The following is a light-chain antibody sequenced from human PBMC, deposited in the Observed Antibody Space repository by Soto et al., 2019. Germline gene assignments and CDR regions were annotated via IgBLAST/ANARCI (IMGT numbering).Light chain of an antibody. CDR2: KAS. Sequence: MDQGASRMTGKVGDRVTITCRASQTISSWLAWYQQKPGKAPKLLIYKASTLKSGVPSRFSGSGSGTEFTLTINFLQSEDFTIYYCPAYAFWPLRFG. J-gene: IGKJ2*03. CDR3: PAYAFWPLR. CDR1: QTISSW. V-gene: IGKV1-5*03.